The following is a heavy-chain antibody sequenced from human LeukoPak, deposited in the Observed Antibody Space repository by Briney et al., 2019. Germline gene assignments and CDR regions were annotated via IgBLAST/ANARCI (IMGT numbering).Heavy chain of an antibody. J-gene: IGHJ4*02. CDR3: ARATTYYGSGSYYPFDLDY. D-gene: IGHD3-10*01. Sequence: GGSLRLSCAASGFTFSDYYMSWIRQAPGEGLEWVSYISSSGSTIYYADSVKGRFTISRDNAKNSLYLQMNSLRAEDTAVYYCARATTYYGSGSYYPFDLDYWGQGTLVTVSS. V-gene: IGHV3-11*04. CDR2: ISSSGSTI. CDR1: GFTFSDYY.